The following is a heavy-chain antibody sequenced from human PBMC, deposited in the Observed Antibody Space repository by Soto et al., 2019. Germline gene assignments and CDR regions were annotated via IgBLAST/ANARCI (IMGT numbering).Heavy chain of an antibody. D-gene: IGHD5-18*01. CDR1: GYTFTCYY. J-gene: IGHJ4*02. CDR3: ARDGGYSYARDIFDY. CDR2: INPSGGST. V-gene: IGHV1-46*01. Sequence: GASVKVSCKASGYTFTCYYMHWVRQAPGQGLEWMGIINPSGGSTSYAQKFQGRVTMTRDTSTSTVYMELSSLRSEDTAVYYCARDGGYSYARDIFDYWGQGTLVTVSS.